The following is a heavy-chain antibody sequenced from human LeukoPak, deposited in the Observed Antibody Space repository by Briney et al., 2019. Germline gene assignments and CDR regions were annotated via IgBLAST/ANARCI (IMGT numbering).Heavy chain of an antibody. CDR1: GFTLSSYW. V-gene: IGHV3-7*01. Sequence: GGSLRLSCEVSGFTLSSYWMSWVRQAPGKGLEWVANINQDGSETYYVDSLNGRFTVSKDNAKQSLYLQMNSLRAEDTAVYYCARRGSGYTEPIDYWGQGTLVTVSS. D-gene: IGHD5-12*01. CDR3: ARRGSGYTEPIDY. J-gene: IGHJ4*02. CDR2: INQDGSET.